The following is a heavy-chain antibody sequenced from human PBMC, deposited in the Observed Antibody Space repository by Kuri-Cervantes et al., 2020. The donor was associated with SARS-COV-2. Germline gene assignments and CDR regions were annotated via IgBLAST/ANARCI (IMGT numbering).Heavy chain of an antibody. CDR3: AKGRDTAKYGMDV. D-gene: IGHD5-18*01. Sequence: GGSLRLSCAASGFIFSSYSMNWVRQAPGKGLEWVSSISASGGSTYYAGSVTGRFTISRDSSKNTLNLQMNSLRAEDTAVYYCAKGRDTAKYGMDVWGQGTTVTVSS. CDR2: ISASGGST. CDR1: GFIFSSYS. J-gene: IGHJ6*02. V-gene: IGHV3-23*01.